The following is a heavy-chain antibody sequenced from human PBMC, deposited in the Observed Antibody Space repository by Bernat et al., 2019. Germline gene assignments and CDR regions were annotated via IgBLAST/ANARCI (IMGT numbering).Heavy chain of an antibody. V-gene: IGHV1-2*04. D-gene: IGHD3-10*01. CDR2: INPNSAGT. Sequence: QVQLVESGGGVVQPGRSLRLSCAASGYTFSGYYIHWVRQAPGQGLEWMGRINPNSAGTNYAQKFQGWVTMTRDTSSSTTYMELSRLTSDDTAVYYCARGYYGSGRTGFDPWGQGTLVTVSS. CDR3: ARGYYGSGRTGFDP. CDR1: GYTFSGYY. J-gene: IGHJ5*02.